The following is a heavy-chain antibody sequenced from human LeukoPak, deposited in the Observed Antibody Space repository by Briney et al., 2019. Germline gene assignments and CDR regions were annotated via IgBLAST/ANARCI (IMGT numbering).Heavy chain of an antibody. D-gene: IGHD3-22*01. CDR1: GFTFGDYA. V-gene: IGHV3-49*04. CDR2: IRRKAHGGTT. CDR3: TRVTYYYDNSGYFHFDS. J-gene: IGHJ4*02. Sequence: TGGSLRLSCTTSGFTFGDYAMSWVRQAPGKGLEWVSFIRRKAHGGTTEYAASVKGRFSSSRDDSKSIAYPQMNSLKTEDTAVYFCTRVTYYYDNSGYFHFDSWGQGSLVTVSS.